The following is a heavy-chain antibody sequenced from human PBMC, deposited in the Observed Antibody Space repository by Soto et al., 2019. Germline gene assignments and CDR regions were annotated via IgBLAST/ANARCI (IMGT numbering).Heavy chain of an antibody. CDR2: INAGNGNT. D-gene: IGHD3-22*01. CDR1: GYKVTSYG. Sequence: ASGNVSCKASGYKVTSYGIHWVLQAPGQRLERTGWINAGNGNTKYSEKFQGRVTITRDTSASTAYLELSSLRSEDTAVYYCARDPNDSSAYYHHYYYGMDVWGQGTTLTESS. CDR3: ARDPNDSSAYYHHYYYGMDV. J-gene: IGHJ6*02. V-gene: IGHV1-3*01.